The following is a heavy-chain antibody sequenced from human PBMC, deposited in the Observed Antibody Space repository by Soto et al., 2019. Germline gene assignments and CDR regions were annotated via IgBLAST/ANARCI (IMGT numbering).Heavy chain of an antibody. CDR2: INPSGEST. CDR3: ERVGSYRVVDGTDYFDY. D-gene: IGHD6-19*01. CDR1: GYAVSSYY. J-gene: IGHJ4*01. V-gene: IGHV1-46*01. Sequence: ASVNVSCKASGYAVSSYYMHWVRQAPGQGLEWMGVINPSGESTSYAQKFQGRVTMTRDTSTSTVYMELRSLRSEDTAVYYCERVGSYRVVDGTDYFDYWX.